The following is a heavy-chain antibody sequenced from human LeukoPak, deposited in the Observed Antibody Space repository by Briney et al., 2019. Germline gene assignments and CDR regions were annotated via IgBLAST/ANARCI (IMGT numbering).Heavy chain of an antibody. Sequence: GGSLRLSCAASGFSFSSYLMSWVRQAPGKGLEWVANIKQDGSEKYYVDSVKGRFTISRDNAKNSLYLQMNSLRAEDTAVYYCARVDEKNLIWSEYYGMDVWGQGTTVTVSS. CDR1: GFSFSSYL. CDR2: IKQDGSEK. CDR3: ARVDEKNLIWSEYYGMDV. J-gene: IGHJ6*02. D-gene: IGHD3-10*01. V-gene: IGHV3-7*01.